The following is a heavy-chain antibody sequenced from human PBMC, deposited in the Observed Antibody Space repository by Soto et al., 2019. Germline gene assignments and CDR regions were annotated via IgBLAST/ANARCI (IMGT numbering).Heavy chain of an antibody. CDR3: AREIWY. D-gene: IGHD3-10*01. V-gene: IGHV3-66*01. J-gene: IGHJ4*02. CDR2: IYSGGTT. CDR1: GFTISSNY. Sequence: EVQLVESGGGLVQPGGSLRLSCAASGFTISSNYMNWVRQAPGKGLEWVSVIYSGGTTFYADSVKSRYTISRDNSKNTLYRQMNSLRAEATAVYYCAREIWYWGQGTLVTVSS.